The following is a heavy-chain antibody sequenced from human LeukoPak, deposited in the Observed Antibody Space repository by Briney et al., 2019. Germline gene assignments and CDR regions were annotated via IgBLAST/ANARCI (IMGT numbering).Heavy chain of an antibody. D-gene: IGHD1-1*01. J-gene: IGHJ4*03. CDR2: IDPHGSET. Sequence: QPGGSLRLPCAASGFSFSNYWMSWVRQAPGKGLEWVASIDPHGSETQYVGSVKGRFTTSRDNAKNSLYVQMNSLRAEDTAIYYCARIWYFGDNNWRYFDYWGQGTLVTVAS. CDR1: GFSFSNYW. V-gene: IGHV3-7*01. CDR3: ARIWYFGDNNWRYFDY.